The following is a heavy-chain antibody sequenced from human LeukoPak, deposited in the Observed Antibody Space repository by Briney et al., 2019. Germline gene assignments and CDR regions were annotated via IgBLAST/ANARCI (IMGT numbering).Heavy chain of an antibody. V-gene: IGHV1-69*05. Sequence: GASVKVSCKASGGTFSSYAISWVRQAPGQGLEWMGGIIPIFGTANYAQKFQGRVTITTDESTSTAYMELSSLRSEDTAVYYCARATAYCSSTSCQPSFDYWGQGTLVTVSS. D-gene: IGHD2-2*01. CDR2: IIPIFGTA. CDR1: GGTFSSYA. CDR3: ARATAYCSSTSCQPSFDY. J-gene: IGHJ4*02.